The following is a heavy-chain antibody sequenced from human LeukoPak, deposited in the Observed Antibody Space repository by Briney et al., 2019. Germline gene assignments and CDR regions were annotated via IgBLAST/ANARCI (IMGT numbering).Heavy chain of an antibody. J-gene: IGHJ4*02. CDR2: ISWNSGSI. CDR1: GFTFDDYA. V-gene: IGHV3-9*01. D-gene: IGHD3-9*01. CDR3: AKANPEAYYDILTGYYDY. Sequence: GRSLRLSCAASGFTFDDYAMHWVRQAPGKGLEWVSGISWNSGSIGYADSVKGRFTISRDNAKNSLYLQMNSLRAEDTALYYCAKANPEAYYDILTGYYDYWGQGTLVTVSS.